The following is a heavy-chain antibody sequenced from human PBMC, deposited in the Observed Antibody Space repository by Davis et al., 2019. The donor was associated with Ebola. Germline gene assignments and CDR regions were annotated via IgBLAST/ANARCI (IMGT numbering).Heavy chain of an antibody. CDR2: IYAGDSDT. J-gene: IGHJ6*03. Sequence: GGSLRLSCKGSGYSFTNYWTGWVRQMPGKGLEWMGIIYAGDSDTRYSPSFQGQVTIAADKSINTAYLQWSSLKASDTAVYYCARCRSLGSYYYMDVWGNGTSVTVSS. CDR1: GYSFTNYW. D-gene: IGHD3-10*01. CDR3: ARCRSLGSYYYMDV. V-gene: IGHV5-51*06.